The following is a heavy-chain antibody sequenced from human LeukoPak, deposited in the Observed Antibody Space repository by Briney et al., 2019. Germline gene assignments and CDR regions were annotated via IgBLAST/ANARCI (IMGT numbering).Heavy chain of an antibody. CDR3: TTLPYYWYSSSWYEEYFQH. D-gene: IGHD6-13*01. J-gene: IGHJ1*01. V-gene: IGHV3-73*01. CDR1: GFTFSGSA. CDR2: IRSKANSYAT. Sequence: GGSLRLSCAASGFTFSGSAMHWVRQASGKGLEWVGRIRSKANSYATAYAASVKGRFTISRDDSKNTAYLQMNSLKTEDTAVYYRTTLPYYWYSSSWYEEYFQHWGQGTLVTVSS.